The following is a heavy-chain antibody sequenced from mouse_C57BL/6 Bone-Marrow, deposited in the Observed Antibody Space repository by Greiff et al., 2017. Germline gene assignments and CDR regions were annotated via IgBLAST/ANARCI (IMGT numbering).Heavy chain of an antibody. CDR2: IRNKANGYTT. Sequence: EVKVVESGGGLVQPGGSLSLSCAASGFTFTDYYMSWVRQPPGKALEWLGFIRNKANGYTTEYSASVKGRFTISRDNSQSILYLQMNALRAEDSATYYCARYTSWDVGGTDYWGQGTTLTVSS. D-gene: IGHD4-1*01. CDR3: ARYTSWDVGGTDY. CDR1: GFTFTDYY. V-gene: IGHV7-3*01. J-gene: IGHJ2*01.